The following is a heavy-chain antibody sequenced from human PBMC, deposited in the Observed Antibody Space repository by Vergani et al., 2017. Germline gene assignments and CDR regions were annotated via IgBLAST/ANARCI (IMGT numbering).Heavy chain of an antibody. Sequence: EVQLVESGGGLVQPGGSLRLSCAASGFTFSSYSMNWVRQAPGKGLEWVSYISSSGSTIYYADSVKGRFTISRDNAKNSLYLQMNSLRAEDTAVYYCARDWRYCTNGVCYTFDYWGQGTLVTVSS. CDR1: GFTFSSYS. V-gene: IGHV3-48*04. CDR3: ARDWRYCTNGVCYTFDY. CDR2: ISSSGSTI. D-gene: IGHD2-8*01. J-gene: IGHJ4*02.